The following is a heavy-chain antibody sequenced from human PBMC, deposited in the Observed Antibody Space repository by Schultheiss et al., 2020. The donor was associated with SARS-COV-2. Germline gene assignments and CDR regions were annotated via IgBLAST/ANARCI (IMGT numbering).Heavy chain of an antibody. D-gene: IGHD5-12*01. Sequence: GGSLRLSCAASGFTFSSYEMNWVRQAPGKGLEWVSYISSSGGTIHYANSVKGRFTISRDNAKNSLYLQMNSLRAEDTAVYYCARGWGMRGYDPKENDRYFDYWGQGTLVTVSS. V-gene: IGHV3-48*03. CDR3: ARGWGMRGYDPKENDRYFDY. J-gene: IGHJ4*02. CDR1: GFTFSSYE. CDR2: ISSSGGTI.